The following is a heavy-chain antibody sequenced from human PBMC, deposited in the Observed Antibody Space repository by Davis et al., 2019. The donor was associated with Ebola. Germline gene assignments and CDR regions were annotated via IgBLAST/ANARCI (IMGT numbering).Heavy chain of an antibody. CDR3: ARYYDSSGSHAFDI. D-gene: IGHD3-22*01. J-gene: IGHJ3*02. V-gene: IGHV1-18*04. CDR2: ISAYNGNT. CDR1: GYTFTSYG. Sequence: ASVKVSCKASGYTFTSYGISWVRQAPGQGLEWMGWISAYNGNTNYAQKLQGRVTMTTDTSTSTAYMELSSLRSDDTAVYYCARYYDSSGSHAFDIWGQGTMVTVSS.